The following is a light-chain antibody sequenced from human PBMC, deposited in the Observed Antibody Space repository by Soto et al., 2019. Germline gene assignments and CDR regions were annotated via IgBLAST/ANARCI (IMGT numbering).Light chain of an antibody. J-gene: IGKJ1*01. Sequence: EIVVTQSPATLSVSPGERATLSCRASQSFSSNLAWYQQKPGQAPRLLIYGASTRATGIPARFSGSGSGTEFTLTISSLQSEDFAVYYCQQYNNWWTFGQGTKVDI. CDR3: QQYNNWWT. V-gene: IGKV3-15*01. CDR1: QSFSSN. CDR2: GAS.